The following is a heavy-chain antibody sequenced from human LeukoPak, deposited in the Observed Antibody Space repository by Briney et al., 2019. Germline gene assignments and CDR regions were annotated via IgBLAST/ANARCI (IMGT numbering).Heavy chain of an antibody. CDR2: VYYSGTT. CDR3: ARHYGP. Sequence: PSETLSLTCTVSGGSVNNYYWSWIRQPPGKGLEWIGYVYYSGTTNYKPSLKSRVTISVDTSKNQFSLKVNSVTAADTAVYYCARHYGPWGQGTLVTVSS. D-gene: IGHD3-10*01. V-gene: IGHV4-59*08. CDR1: GGSVNNYY. J-gene: IGHJ5*02.